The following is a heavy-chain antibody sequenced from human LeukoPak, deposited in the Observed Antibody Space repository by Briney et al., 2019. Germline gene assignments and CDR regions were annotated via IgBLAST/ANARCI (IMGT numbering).Heavy chain of an antibody. D-gene: IGHD3-3*01. CDR2: ISSGGGNI. Sequence: GGSLRLSCAASGFTFSSYEMNWVRQAPGKGLEWVSYISSGGGNIYYADSVKGRFTISRDNAKNSLYLQMSSLRAEDTPFYYSATVRGFMEYWGQGTLVTVSS. J-gene: IGHJ4*02. CDR1: GFTFSSYE. V-gene: IGHV3-48*03. CDR3: ATVRGFMEY.